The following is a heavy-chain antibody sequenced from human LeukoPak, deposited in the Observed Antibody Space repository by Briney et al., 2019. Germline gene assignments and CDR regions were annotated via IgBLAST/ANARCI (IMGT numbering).Heavy chain of an antibody. V-gene: IGHV4-59*01. CDR1: GGSISSYY. CDR2: IYYSGST. Sequence: SETLSLTCTVSGGSISSYYWSWIRQPPGKGLEWIGYIYYSGSTNYNPSLKSRATISVDASKNQFSLKLSSVTAADTAVYYCARDLGGYYDSSGYYYYYGMDVWGQGTTVTVSS. J-gene: IGHJ6*02. D-gene: IGHD3-22*01. CDR3: ARDLGGYYDSSGYYYYYGMDV.